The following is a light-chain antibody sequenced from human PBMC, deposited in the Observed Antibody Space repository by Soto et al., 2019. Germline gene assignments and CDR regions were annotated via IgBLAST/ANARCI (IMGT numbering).Light chain of an antibody. CDR3: QQYGSSPRT. V-gene: IGKV3-20*01. CDR1: QSVSSNY. CDR2: GAF. Sequence: EIVLTQSPGTLSLSPGERATFSCRASQSVSSNYLAWYQQKPGQAPRLLIYGAFKRATGIPDRFSGSGSGTDFILTISRREPEDFAVYCCQQYGSSPRTFGQGTKVEI. J-gene: IGKJ1*01.